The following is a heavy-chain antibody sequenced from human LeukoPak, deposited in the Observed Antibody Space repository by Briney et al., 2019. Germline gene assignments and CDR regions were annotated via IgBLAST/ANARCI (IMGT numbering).Heavy chain of an antibody. D-gene: IGHD5-18*01. CDR3: ARGSGYNYGFPDY. J-gene: IGHJ4*02. Sequence: GGSLRLSCAASGFTFSSYGRHWVHQAPCKGLEWVAFIWYDGSNKYYADSVKGRFTISRDNSKNTLYLQMNSLRAEDTAVYYCARGSGYNYGFPDYWGQGTLVTVSS. V-gene: IGHV3-33*08. CDR1: GFTFSSYG. CDR2: IWYDGSNK.